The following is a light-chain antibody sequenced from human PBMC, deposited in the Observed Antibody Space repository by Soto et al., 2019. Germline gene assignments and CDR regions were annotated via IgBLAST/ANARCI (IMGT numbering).Light chain of an antibody. CDR3: QTWGSGIVV. CDR1: SGHSNYA. J-gene: IGLJ2*01. V-gene: IGLV4-69*01. Sequence: QLVLTQSPSASASLGASVKLTCTLSSGHSNYAIAWHQQQSEKGPRYLMKLNSDGSHSKGDGIPDRFSGSSSGAERYLTIASLRSEDEADYSCQTWGSGIVVFGGGTKLTVL. CDR2: LNSDGSH.